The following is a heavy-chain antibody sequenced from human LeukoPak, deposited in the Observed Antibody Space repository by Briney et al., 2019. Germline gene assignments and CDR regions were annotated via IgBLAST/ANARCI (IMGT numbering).Heavy chain of an antibody. CDR3: AKAPEDYYYYGMDV. J-gene: IGHJ6*02. CDR1: GFTFSSYA. CDR2: ISGSGGST. V-gene: IGHV3-23*01. Sequence: GGSLRLSCAASGFTFSSYAMSWVRQAPGKGLEWVSAISGSGGSTYYADSVKGRFTIPRDNSKNTLYLQMNSLRAEDTAVYYCAKAPEDYYYYGMDVWGQGTTVTVSS.